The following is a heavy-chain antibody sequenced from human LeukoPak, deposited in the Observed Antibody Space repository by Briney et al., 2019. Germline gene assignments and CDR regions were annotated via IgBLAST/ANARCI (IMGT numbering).Heavy chain of an antibody. CDR3: ARASDLLLFDY. J-gene: IGHJ4*02. D-gene: IGHD2-15*01. CDR2: IGTAGDT. V-gene: IGHV3-13*01. CDR1: GLTFSSYD. Sequence: GGSLRLSCAASGLTFSSYDMHWVRQATGKGLEWVSAIGTAGDTYYPGSVKGRFTISRENAKNSLYLQMNSLRAGDTAVYYCARASDLLLFDYWGQGTLVTVSS.